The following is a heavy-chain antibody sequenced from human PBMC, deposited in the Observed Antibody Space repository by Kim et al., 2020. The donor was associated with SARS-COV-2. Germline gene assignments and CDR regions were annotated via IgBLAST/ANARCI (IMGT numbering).Heavy chain of an antibody. Sequence: YYNPSRKSRVTISVDTSKNQFSLKLSSVTAADTAVYYCARRSIAAAGPDYWGQGTLVTVSS. V-gene: IGHV4-39*01. CDR3: ARRSIAAAGPDY. D-gene: IGHD6-13*01. J-gene: IGHJ4*02.